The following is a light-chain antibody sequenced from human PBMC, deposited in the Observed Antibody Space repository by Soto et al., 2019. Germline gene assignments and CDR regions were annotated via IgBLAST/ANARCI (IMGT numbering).Light chain of an antibody. CDR3: HQRQRWPRT. CDR1: RTVGVR. V-gene: IGKV3-11*01. J-gene: IGKJ1*01. CDR2: EAS. Sequence: EIVLTQSPATLSASPEDRATLSCMASRTVGVRLAWYQHKPGQAPRLLIYEASNRAAGVPGRFSGSGSGTDFTLTITRLEPEDFAFYYCHQRQRWPRTFGQGTKVDIK.